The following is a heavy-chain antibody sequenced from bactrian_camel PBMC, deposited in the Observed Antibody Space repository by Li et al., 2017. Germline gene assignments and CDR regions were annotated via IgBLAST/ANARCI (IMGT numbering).Heavy chain of an antibody. CDR3: AADRLKIIRGGVVDPRFFAY. CDR2: ISDDGET. V-gene: IGHV3S55*01. CDR1: GFAFAGTS. D-gene: IGHD6*01. Sequence: VQLVESGGGSVQAGESLKLSCTASGFAFAGTSMGWYRQGPGRACQLVSSISDDGETWYPASVKGRFTISQDNAKNTVYLRMNSLKPEDTNVYYCAADRLKIIRGGVVDPRFFAYRGQGTQVTVS. J-gene: IGHJ6*01.